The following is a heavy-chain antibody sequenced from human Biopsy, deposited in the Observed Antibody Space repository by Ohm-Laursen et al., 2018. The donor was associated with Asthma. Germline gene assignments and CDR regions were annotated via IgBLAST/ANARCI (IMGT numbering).Heavy chain of an antibody. CDR2: IYSGGGT. CDR3: ARAYGGSFFSGAFDI. D-gene: IGHD4-23*01. Sequence: SLRLSCSASGFTVSTNGMSWVRQPPGEGLEWVSVIYSGGGTYYADSVQGRVTISRDNSKNTLSLQMNSLRAEDTAVYYCARAYGGSFFSGAFDIWGQGTMVTVSS. V-gene: IGHV3-53*01. J-gene: IGHJ3*02. CDR1: GFTVSTNG.